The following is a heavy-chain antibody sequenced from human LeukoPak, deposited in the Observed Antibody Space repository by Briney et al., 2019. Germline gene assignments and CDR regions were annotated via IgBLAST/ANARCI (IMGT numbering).Heavy chain of an antibody. Sequence: SETLSLTCTVSGGSISDYHWVWIRQPPGKGLGWIGDIYSSGHTDYKPSLRGRVTMSIDASRSQFSLKVDSVTTADTAVYYCARGGQWAETNWFDPWGRGILVSVSS. J-gene: IGHJ5*02. V-gene: IGHV4-59*01. CDR3: ARGGQWAETNWFDP. D-gene: IGHD1-26*01. CDR2: IYSSGHT. CDR1: GGSISDYH.